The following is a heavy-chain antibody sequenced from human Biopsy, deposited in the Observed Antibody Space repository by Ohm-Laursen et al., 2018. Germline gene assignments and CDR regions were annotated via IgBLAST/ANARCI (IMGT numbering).Heavy chain of an antibody. D-gene: IGHD1/OR15-1a*01. CDR2: ISSGSSPI. Sequence: GSLRLSCSASGFNFNDYGMHWVRQAPGKGLEWVSFISSGSSPIYYADSVKGRFTISRDDAKNSLYLQMNSLRAEDTAVYYCARGRTGGWGQGTLVTVSS. J-gene: IGHJ4*02. V-gene: IGHV3-48*01. CDR3: ARGRTGG. CDR1: GFNFNDYG.